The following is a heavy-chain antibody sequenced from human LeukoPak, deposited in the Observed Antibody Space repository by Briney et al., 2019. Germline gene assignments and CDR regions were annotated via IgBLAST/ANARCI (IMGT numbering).Heavy chain of an antibody. V-gene: IGHV3-48*03. CDR1: GFTFSSYE. CDR2: ISSSGSPK. Sequence: GGSLRLSCAASGFTFSSYEMNWVRQAPGKGLEWVSYISSSGSPKYYVDSVKGRFTISRDNAKNSLYLQMNSLRAEDTAVYYCARFYGSGSYNWFDPWGQGTLVTVSS. J-gene: IGHJ5*02. CDR3: ARFYGSGSYNWFDP. D-gene: IGHD3-10*01.